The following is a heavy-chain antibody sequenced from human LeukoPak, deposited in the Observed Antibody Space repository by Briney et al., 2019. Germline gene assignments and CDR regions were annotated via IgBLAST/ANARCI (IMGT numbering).Heavy chain of an antibody. CDR3: ASTVVTPYGAFDI. J-gene: IGHJ3*02. Sequence: GGSLRLLCGAWWFTERGYYMRWVRQAPGKGVEGVSGIYSGGSTYYADSVKARSTISRDNSKTTLYLQMNSLRAEDTAVYYCASTVVTPYGAFDIWGQGTMVTVSS. CDR2: IYSGGST. CDR1: WFTERGYY. V-gene: IGHV3-53*01. D-gene: IGHD4-23*01.